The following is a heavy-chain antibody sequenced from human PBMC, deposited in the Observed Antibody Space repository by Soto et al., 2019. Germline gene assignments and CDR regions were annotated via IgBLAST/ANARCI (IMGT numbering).Heavy chain of an antibody. CDR3: AKDRYCSGGSCYGFDY. J-gene: IGHJ4*02. V-gene: IGHV3-30*18. D-gene: IGHD2-15*01. CDR2: ISYDGSNK. CDR1: GFTFSSYG. Sequence: PVGSLRLSCAASGFTFSSYGMHWVRQAPGKGLEWVAVISYDGSNKYYADSVKGRFTISRDNSKNTLYLQMNSLRAEDTAVYYCAKDRYCSGGSCYGFDYWGQGTLVTVSS.